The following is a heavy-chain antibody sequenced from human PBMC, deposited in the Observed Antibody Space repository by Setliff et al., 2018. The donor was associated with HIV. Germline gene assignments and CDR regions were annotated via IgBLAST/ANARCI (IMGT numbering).Heavy chain of an antibody. CDR3: AGVSSTYWYSIFRNYYYHMDV. CDR1: AYSISSGYY. J-gene: IGHJ6*03. V-gene: IGHV4-38-2*01. CDR2: IYHGGST. Sequence: SETLSLTCAVSAYSISSGYYWGWIRQPPGKGLEWIGSIYHGGSTYYNPSLMSRVTISVDTSKNQFSLKLRSVTAADTAVYYCAGVSSTYWYSIFRNYYYHMDVWGKGTTVTVSS. D-gene: IGHD2-8*02.